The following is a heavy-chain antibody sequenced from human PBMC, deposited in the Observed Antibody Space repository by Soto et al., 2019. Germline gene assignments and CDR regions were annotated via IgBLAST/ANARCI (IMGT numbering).Heavy chain of an antibody. Sequence: TLSLTCAVFGGSFSGYYWSWIRQHPGKGLEWIGYIYYSGSTNYNPSLKSRVTISVDTSKNQFSLKLSSVTAADTAVYYCARDLFWGQGTTVTVSS. V-gene: IGHV4-31*11. J-gene: IGHJ6*02. CDR1: GGSFSGYY. CDR2: IYYSGST. CDR3: ARDLF.